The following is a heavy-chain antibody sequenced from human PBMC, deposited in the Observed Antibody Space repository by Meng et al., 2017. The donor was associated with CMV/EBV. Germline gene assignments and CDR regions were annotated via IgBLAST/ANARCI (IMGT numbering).Heavy chain of an antibody. D-gene: IGHD3-22*01. CDR2: IYYSGRT. CDR1: GCSISSSSYY. J-gene: IGHJ3*02. V-gene: IGHV4-39*01. Sequence: GSLRLSCTVSGCSISSSSYYWGWIRQPPGKGLEWIGSIYYSGRTYYNPSLKSRVTISVDTSKTQFSLKLSAVTAADTAVYYCARREGYYDSSGSRDAFDIWGQGTMVTVSS. CDR3: ARREGYYDSSGSRDAFDI.